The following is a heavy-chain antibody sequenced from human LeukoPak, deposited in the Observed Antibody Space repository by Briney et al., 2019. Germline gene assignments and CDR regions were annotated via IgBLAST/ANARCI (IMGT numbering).Heavy chain of an antibody. CDR1: GFNVSNNY. CDR2: ISYDGSNK. Sequence: GGSLRLSCAASGFNVSNNYMTWVRQAPGKGLEWVAVISYDGSNKYYADSVKGRFTISRDNSKNTLYLQMNSLRAEDTAVYYCANNYGMDVWGQGTTVTVSS. J-gene: IGHJ6*02. CDR3: ANNYGMDV. V-gene: IGHV3-30-3*01.